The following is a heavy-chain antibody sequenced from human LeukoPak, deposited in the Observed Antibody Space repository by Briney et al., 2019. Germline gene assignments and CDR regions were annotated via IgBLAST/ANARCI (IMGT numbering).Heavy chain of an antibody. CDR2: ISTSGST. V-gene: IGHV4-4*07. CDR3: ARDYYDLLTGYYRFDY. Sequence: SETLSLTCTVSGGSISSYYWSWIRQPPGKGLEWIGHISTSGSTNYNPSLKGRVTMSVDASKNQLSLKVSSVTAADTAVYYCARDYYDLLTGYYRFDYWGQGTLVTVSS. J-gene: IGHJ4*02. CDR1: GGSISSYY. D-gene: IGHD3-9*01.